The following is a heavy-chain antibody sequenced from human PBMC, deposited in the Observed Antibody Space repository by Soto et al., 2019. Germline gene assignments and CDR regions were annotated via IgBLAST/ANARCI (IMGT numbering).Heavy chain of an antibody. V-gene: IGHV1-69*12. J-gene: IGHJ3*02. CDR2: ILPVFATA. CDR3: ARGHEISGNSAAFDI. Sequence: QVQLVQSGAEVKKPGSSVKVSCRASGRTFSTYAMAWLRQTPGQGRAWMGGILPVFATADYAPKFQGRVTITADEPTDSAYLALSRLTSEDTAGYYCARGHEISGNSAAFDIGGQWTMVTVSS. D-gene: IGHD2-21*02. CDR1: GRTFSTYA.